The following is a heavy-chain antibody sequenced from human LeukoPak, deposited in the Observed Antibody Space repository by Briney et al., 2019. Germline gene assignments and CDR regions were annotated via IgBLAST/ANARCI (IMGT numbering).Heavy chain of an antibody. CDR2: IYDSGST. J-gene: IGHJ4*02. Sequence: SETLSLTCTVSGGSLSNHYWSWIRQPPGKGLEWIGHIYDSGSTTYNPSLKSRVTMSVDTSKNQFSLNLSSVTAADTAVYYCARGRIWGPKAPFDYWGQGTLVTVSS. CDR1: GGSLSNHY. V-gene: IGHV4-59*11. CDR3: ARGRIWGPKAPFDY. D-gene: IGHD3-16*01.